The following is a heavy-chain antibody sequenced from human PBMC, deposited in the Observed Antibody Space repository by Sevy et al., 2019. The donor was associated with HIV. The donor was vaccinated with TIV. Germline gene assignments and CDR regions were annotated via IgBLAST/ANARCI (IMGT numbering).Heavy chain of an antibody. CDR3: ARTIAVAETFDY. J-gene: IGHJ4*02. V-gene: IGHV3-48*02. CDR1: GFIFSGYS. Sequence: GGSLRLSCAVSGFIFSGYSMNWVRQAPGKGLEWVSYISSSSDIIYYADSVKGRFTISRDNARNSLYLQMNSLRDEDTAVYYCARTIAVAETFDYWGQGALVTVSS. D-gene: IGHD6-19*01. CDR2: ISSSSDII.